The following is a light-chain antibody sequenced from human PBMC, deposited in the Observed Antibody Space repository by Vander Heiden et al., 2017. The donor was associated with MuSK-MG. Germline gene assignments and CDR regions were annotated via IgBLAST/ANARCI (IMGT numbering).Light chain of an antibody. CDR1: QSISTY. Sequence: DIQMTQSPSSLSASVGDRVTITCRARQSISTYLNWYQHKPGKAPNLLIYAASSLQIGVPSRSSASGPGPDFPLTISILKPKDFPPTSCKRSYASPLTFGHGTKVVVK. CDR3: KRSYASPLT. V-gene: IGKV1-39*01. J-gene: IGKJ3*01. CDR2: AAS.